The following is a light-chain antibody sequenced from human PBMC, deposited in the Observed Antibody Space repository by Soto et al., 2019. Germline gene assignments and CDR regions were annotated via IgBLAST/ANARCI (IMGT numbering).Light chain of an antibody. CDR1: SSNIGSNA. V-gene: IGLV1-44*01. Sequence: QSVLTQPPSAYRTPGQRVTISCSGSSSNIGSNAVNWYQQLPGTAPKLLIYSNNQRPSGVPDRFSGSKSGTSASLAISGLQSEDEADYYCAAWDDSLNGYVFGSGTKVTVL. CDR2: SNN. J-gene: IGLJ1*01. CDR3: AAWDDSLNGYV.